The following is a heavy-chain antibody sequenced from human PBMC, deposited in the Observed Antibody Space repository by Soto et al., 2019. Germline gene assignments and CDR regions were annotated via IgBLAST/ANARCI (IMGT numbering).Heavy chain of an antibody. CDR2: LYTGTDT. V-gene: IGHV3-53*01. CDR3: GSSGYSGSYSRRCLDY. CDR1: GFTVSSSY. J-gene: IGHJ4*02. D-gene: IGHD1-26*01. Sequence: PGGSLRLSCAASGFTVSSSYLTWVRQAPGKGLEWVAILYTGTDTVYADSVKGRFTISRDSSKNTLYLQMHSLSAEDTAMYFCGSSGYSGSYSRRCLDYWGTGSPVTLSS.